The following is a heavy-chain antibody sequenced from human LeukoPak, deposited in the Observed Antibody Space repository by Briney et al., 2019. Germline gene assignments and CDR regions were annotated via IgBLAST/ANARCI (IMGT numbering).Heavy chain of an antibody. CDR1: GGSISSSSYY. V-gene: IGHV4-39*07. Sequence: SETLSLTCTVSGGSISSSSYYWGWIRQPPGKGLEWIGSIYYSGNTYYNPSLKSRVTISVDTSKNQFSLKLSSVTAADTAVYYCARDSVENWFDPWGQGTLVTVSS. CDR3: ARDSVENWFDP. J-gene: IGHJ5*02. D-gene: IGHD1-1*01. CDR2: IYYSGNT.